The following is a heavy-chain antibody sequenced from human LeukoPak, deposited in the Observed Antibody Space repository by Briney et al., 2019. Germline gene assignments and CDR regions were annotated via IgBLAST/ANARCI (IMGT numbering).Heavy chain of an antibody. CDR3: AREIVLSDYYYGMDV. D-gene: IGHD2/OR15-2a*01. V-gene: IGHV3-74*01. CDR2: INGDGRNI. J-gene: IGHJ6*02. CDR1: GFTFSSYW. Sequence: GGSLRLSCVASGFTFSSYWMHWVRQDPRKGLVWVSRINGDGRNINYADSVRGRFTISRDNAKNSLYLQMNSLRAEDTAVYYCAREIVLSDYYYGMDVWGQGTTVTVSS.